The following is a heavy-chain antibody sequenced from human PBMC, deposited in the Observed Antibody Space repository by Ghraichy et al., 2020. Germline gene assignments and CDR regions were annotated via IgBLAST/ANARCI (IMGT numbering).Heavy chain of an antibody. D-gene: IGHD6-13*01. Sequence: SETLSLTCAVYGGSFSGYYWSWIRQPPGKGLEWIGEINHSGSTNHNPSLKSRVTISVDTSKNQFSLKLSSVTAADTAVYYCARFRGQQQLVRYYYYYGMDVWGQGTTVTVSS. CDR1: GGSFSGYY. J-gene: IGHJ6*02. CDR2: INHSGST. CDR3: ARFRGQQQLVRYYYYYGMDV. V-gene: IGHV4-34*01.